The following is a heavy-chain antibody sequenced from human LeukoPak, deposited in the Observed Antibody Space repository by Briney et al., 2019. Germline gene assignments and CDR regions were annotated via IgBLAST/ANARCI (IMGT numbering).Heavy chain of an antibody. Sequence: PGGSLKLSCAASGFTFSSYGMHWVRQAPGKGLEWVAVISYDGSNKYYADSVKGRFTISRDNSENTLYLQMNSLRAEDTAVYYCAKEVYSYGDLDYWGQGTLVTVSS. V-gene: IGHV3-30*18. D-gene: IGHD5-18*01. CDR3: AKEVYSYGDLDY. CDR2: ISYDGSNK. CDR1: GFTFSSYG. J-gene: IGHJ4*02.